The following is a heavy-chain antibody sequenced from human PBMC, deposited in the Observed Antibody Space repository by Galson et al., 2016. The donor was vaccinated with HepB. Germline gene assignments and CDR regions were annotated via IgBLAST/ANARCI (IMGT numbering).Heavy chain of an antibody. CDR3: VREGWYSFDL. Sequence: SLRLSCAASGFTFSGPAMSWVRQAPGKGLEWVSNIGGSGDRTWYADSVKGRFTISRDNSKNTLYLQMDSLRAEDTAIYYCVREGWYSFDLWGRGTLVTVSS. J-gene: IGHJ4*02. D-gene: IGHD6-19*01. CDR1: GFTFSGPA. V-gene: IGHV3-23*01. CDR2: IGGSGDRT.